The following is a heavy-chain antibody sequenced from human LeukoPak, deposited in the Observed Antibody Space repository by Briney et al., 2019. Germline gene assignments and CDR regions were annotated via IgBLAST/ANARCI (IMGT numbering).Heavy chain of an antibody. Sequence: GGSLRLSCAASGFTFSRYGMNWVRQAPGKGLEWVSGISGSGGTTYYADSVKGRFTISRDNSKNSLSLQVSSLRAEDTAVYYCAKTNCYYSDWGQGTLVTVSS. D-gene: IGHD3-22*01. J-gene: IGHJ4*02. CDR2: ISGSGGTT. CDR1: GFTFSRYG. CDR3: AKTNCYYSD. V-gene: IGHV3-23*01.